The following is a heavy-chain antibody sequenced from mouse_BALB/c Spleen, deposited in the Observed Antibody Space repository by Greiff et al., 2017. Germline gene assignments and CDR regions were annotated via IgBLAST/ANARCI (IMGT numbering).Heavy chain of an antibody. Sequence: VHLVESGAELVRPGSSVKISCKASGYAFSSYWMNWVKQRPGQGLEWIGQIYPGDGDTNYNGKFKGKATLTADKSSSTAYMQLSSLKSEDSAVYFCASNGNSFDYWGQGTTLTVSS. CDR1: GYAFSSYW. D-gene: IGHD2-1*01. V-gene: IGHV1-80*01. CDR2: IYPGDGDT. CDR3: ASNGNSFDY. J-gene: IGHJ2*01.